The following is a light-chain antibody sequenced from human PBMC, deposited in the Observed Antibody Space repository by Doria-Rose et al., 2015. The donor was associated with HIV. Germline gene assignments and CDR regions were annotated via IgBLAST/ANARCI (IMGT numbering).Light chain of an antibody. CDR3: QQYYDTPS. CDR2: WAS. V-gene: IGKV4-1*01. CDR1: QSLLYTSKNY. J-gene: IGKJ3*01. Sequence: DIQVTQSPGSLGMSLGERAALNCRSNQSLLYTSKNYLAWYQQKPGQPLKLLIYWASTRQSGVPAQFSGSGSGTDFTLTISSLEAEDVAVYYCQQYYDTPSFGPGTTVDIK.